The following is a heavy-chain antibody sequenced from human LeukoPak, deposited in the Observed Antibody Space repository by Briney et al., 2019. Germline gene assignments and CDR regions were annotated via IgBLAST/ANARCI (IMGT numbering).Heavy chain of an antibody. V-gene: IGHV4-59*08. J-gene: IGHJ4*02. CDR3: ARGDPSYSGSYWGYYFDY. CDR1: GGSISSYY. Sequence: SETLSLTCTVSGGSISSYYWSWIRQPPGKGLEWIGYIYYSGSTNYNPSLKSRVTISVDTSKNQFSLKLSSVTAADTAVYYCARGDPSYSGSYWGYYFDYWGRGTLVTVSS. D-gene: IGHD1-26*01. CDR2: IYYSGST.